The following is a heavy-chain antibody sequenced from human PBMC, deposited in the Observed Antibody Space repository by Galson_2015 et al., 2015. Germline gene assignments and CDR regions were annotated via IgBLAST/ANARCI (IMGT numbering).Heavy chain of an antibody. Sequence: SVKVSCKASGYTFTGYYMHWVRQAPGQGLEWMGRINPNSGGTNYAQKFQGRVTMTRDTSISTAYMELSRLRSDDTAVYYCARAPATYGDYVVGDYWGQGTLVTVSS. CDR1: GYTFTGYY. CDR3: ARAPATYGDYVVGDY. CDR2: INPNSGGT. V-gene: IGHV1-2*06. D-gene: IGHD4-17*01. J-gene: IGHJ4*02.